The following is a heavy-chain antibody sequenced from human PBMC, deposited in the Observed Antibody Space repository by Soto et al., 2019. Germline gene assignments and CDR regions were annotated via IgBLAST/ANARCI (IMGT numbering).Heavy chain of an antibody. CDR2: RSYSGST. V-gene: IGHV4-31*03. D-gene: IGHD2-21*02. J-gene: IGHJ5*02. CDR3: AREGGLAYCGGDCLYNWFDP. CDR1: GGSISSGDYY. Sequence: SETLSLTCTVSGGSISSGDYYWSWVRQHPGKGLEWIGYRSYSGSTYYNPSLKSRVTIVVDTSRNQFSLRLSSVTPADTAVYYCAREGGLAYCGGDCLYNWFDPWGQGTLVTVSS.